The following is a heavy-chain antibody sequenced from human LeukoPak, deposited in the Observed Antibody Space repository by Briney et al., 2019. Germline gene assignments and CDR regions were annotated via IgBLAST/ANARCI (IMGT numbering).Heavy chain of an antibody. CDR2: IYYSGST. J-gene: IGHJ4*02. Sequence: PSQTLSLTCTVSGGSISSGGYYWSWIRQHPGKGLESIGYIYYSGSTYYNPSLKSRVTISVDTSKNQFSLKLSSVTAADTAVYYCARAMGYCSSTSCYEAPGFDYWGQGTLVTVSS. D-gene: IGHD2-2*01. CDR3: ARAMGYCSSTSCYEAPGFDY. V-gene: IGHV4-31*03. CDR1: GGSISSGGYY.